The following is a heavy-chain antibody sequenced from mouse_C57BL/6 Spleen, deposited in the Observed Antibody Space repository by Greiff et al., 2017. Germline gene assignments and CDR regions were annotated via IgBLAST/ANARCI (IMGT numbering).Heavy chain of an antibody. V-gene: IGHV1-50*01. J-gene: IGHJ2*01. Sequence: VQLQQPGAELVKPGASVKLSCKASGYTFTSYWMQWVKQRPGQGLEWIGEIDPSDSYTNYNQKFKGKATLTVDTSSSTAYMQLSSLTSEDSAVYYCARWNYGSSYVGYWGQGTTLTVSS. D-gene: IGHD1-1*01. CDR2: IDPSDSYT. CDR3: ARWNYGSSYVGY. CDR1: GYTFTSYW.